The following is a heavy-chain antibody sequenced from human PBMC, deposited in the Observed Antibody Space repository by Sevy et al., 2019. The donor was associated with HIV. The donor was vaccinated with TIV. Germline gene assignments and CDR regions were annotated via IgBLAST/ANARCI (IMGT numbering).Heavy chain of an antibody. CDR2: ISSSSSTI. CDR1: GFTFSSYS. Sequence: GGSLRLSCAASGFTFSSYSMNWVRQAPGKGLEWVSYISSSSSTIYYADSVKGRFTISRDNAKNSLYLQMNSLRDEDTAVYYCAREGIVVVPAAMQSYGMDVWGQGTTVTFAS. V-gene: IGHV3-48*02. D-gene: IGHD2-2*01. J-gene: IGHJ6*02. CDR3: AREGIVVVPAAMQSYGMDV.